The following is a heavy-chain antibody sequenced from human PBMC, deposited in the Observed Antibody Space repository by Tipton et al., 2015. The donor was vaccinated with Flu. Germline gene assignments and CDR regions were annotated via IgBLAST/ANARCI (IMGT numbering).Heavy chain of an antibody. CDR2: IYTTGTI. Sequence: LSLTCTVSGDSISSGSYYWSWIRQPAGKGLEWIGRIYTTGTINYNPSLKSRLTISVDTAKNQFSLKLTSVTAADTAMYYCARAKSGAFDIWGQGTGVTVSS. J-gene: IGHJ3*02. CDR3: ARAKSGAFDI. CDR1: GDSISSGSYY. V-gene: IGHV4-61*02.